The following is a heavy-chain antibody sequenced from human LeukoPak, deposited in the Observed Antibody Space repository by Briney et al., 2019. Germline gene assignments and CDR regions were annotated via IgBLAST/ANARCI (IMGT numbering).Heavy chain of an antibody. CDR2: IKEDGSKK. Sequence: GGSLRLSCAASGFTFRNYWMDWVRQAPGKGLEWVAIIKEDGSKKDYVDSVKGRFTISRDNAKNSLYLQMNSLRDEDTAVYYCARDPAYGAFDIWGQGTMVTVSS. V-gene: IGHV3-7*03. J-gene: IGHJ3*02. D-gene: IGHD4-17*01. CDR3: ARDPAYGAFDI. CDR1: GFTFRNYW.